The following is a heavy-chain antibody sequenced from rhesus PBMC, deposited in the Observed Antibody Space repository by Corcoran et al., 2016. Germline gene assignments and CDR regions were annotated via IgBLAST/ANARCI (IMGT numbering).Heavy chain of an antibody. D-gene: IGHD1-44*02. CDR2: IYGSGSST. CDR1: GGSISSSY. V-gene: IGHV4-169*01. Sequence: QLQLQESGPGLVKPSETLSVTCAVSGGSISSSYWSWIRQAPGKGLEWIGYIYGSGSSTNYNPSLKCLVTLLVDTSKNQLSLKLSSVTTADTAVYYCARVGGVGKYFEFWGQGALVTVSS. J-gene: IGHJ1*01. CDR3: ARVGGVGKYFEF.